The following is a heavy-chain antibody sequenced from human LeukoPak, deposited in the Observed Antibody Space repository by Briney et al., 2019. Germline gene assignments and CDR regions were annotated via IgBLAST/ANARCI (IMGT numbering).Heavy chain of an antibody. D-gene: IGHD4-11*01. Sequence: SETLSLTCVVSGGSVSGYYWGRIRQPPGRGLEWIGYVYYSGSTNYNPSFKSRITISVDTSRNQFSLQLSSVTSADTAVYYCATDYSNFYGMDVWGQGTTVTVSS. CDR2: VYYSGST. CDR3: ATDYSNFYGMDV. J-gene: IGHJ6*02. CDR1: GGSVSGYY. V-gene: IGHV4-59*02.